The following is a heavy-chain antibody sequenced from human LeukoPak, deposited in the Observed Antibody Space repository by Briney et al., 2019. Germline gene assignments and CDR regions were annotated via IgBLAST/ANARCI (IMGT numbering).Heavy chain of an antibody. D-gene: IGHD1-26*01. V-gene: IGHV4-39*02. CDR3: AGVGSGSYYWFDP. CDR2: IYYTGST. J-gene: IGHJ5*02. Sequence: SETLSLTCTVSGGSISSSPYYWGWVRQPPGKGLEWIGTIYYTGSTYYTPSLKSRVTISIDTSKNHFSLRLSSVTAADTAVYFCAGVGSGSYYWFDPWGQGTLVTVSS. CDR1: GGSISSSPYY.